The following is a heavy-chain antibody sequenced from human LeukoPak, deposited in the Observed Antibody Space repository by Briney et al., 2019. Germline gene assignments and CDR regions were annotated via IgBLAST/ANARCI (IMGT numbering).Heavy chain of an antibody. Sequence: ASVKVSCKASGYTFTSYAMNWVRQAPGQGLEWMGWINTNTGNPTYAQGFTGRFVFSLDTSVSTAYLQISSLKAEDTAVYYCAREGGGWGNYYYYGMDVWGQGTRSPSP. V-gene: IGHV7-4-1*02. J-gene: IGHJ6*02. CDR3: AREGGGWGNYYYYGMDV. CDR1: GYTFTSYA. D-gene: IGHD2-15*01. CDR2: INTNTGNP.